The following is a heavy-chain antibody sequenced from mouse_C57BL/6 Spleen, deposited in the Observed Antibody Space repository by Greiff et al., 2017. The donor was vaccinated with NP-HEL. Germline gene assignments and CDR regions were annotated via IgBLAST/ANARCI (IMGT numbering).Heavy chain of an antibody. V-gene: IGHV1-82*01. CDR1: GYAFSSSW. CDR2: IYPGDGDT. J-gene: IGHJ4*01. D-gene: IGHD2-3*01. CDR3: ARWLLRYYAMDY. Sequence: VQLQQSGPELVKPGASVKISCKASGYAFSSSWMNWVKQRPGKGLEWIGRIYPGDGDTNYNGKFKGKATLTADKSSSTAYMQLSSLTSEDSAVYFCARWLLRYYAMDYLGQRTSVTVSS.